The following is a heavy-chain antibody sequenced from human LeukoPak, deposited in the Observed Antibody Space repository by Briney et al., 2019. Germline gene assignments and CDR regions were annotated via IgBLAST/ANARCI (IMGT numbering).Heavy chain of an antibody. V-gene: IGHV4-59*08. D-gene: IGHD5-24*01. CDR3: ARRRVEMAPTSEGNWFDP. CDR1: GDSIGNYF. J-gene: IGHJ5*02. Sequence: SETLSLTSTVSGDSIGNYFWSWIRPPPGKGLEWFVSIHYRGNTNYNPSLKCRGTISVDPSKNLFSLNLSSVTAADTAVYRCARRRVEMAPTSEGNWFDPWGQGTRVTVSS. CDR2: IHYRGNT.